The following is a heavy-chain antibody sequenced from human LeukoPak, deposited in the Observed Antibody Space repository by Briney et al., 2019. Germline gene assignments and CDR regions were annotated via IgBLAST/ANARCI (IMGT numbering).Heavy chain of an antibody. CDR2: IYYSGST. V-gene: IGHV4-59*11. J-gene: IGHJ4*02. CDR3: ARDQSKDYYDSSGYYDY. Sequence: SETLSLTCTVSGGSISSHYWSWIRQPPGKGLEWIGYIYYSGSTNYNPSLKSRVTISVDTSKNQFSLKLSSVTAADTAVYYCARDQSKDYYDSSGYYDYWGQGTLVTVSS. D-gene: IGHD3-22*01. CDR1: GGSISSHY.